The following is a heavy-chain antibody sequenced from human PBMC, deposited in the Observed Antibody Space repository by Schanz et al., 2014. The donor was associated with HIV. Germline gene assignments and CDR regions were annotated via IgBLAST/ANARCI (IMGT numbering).Heavy chain of an antibody. V-gene: IGHV1-2*02. Sequence: QVQLVQSGVEVKKPGASVKVSCKASGYSFTGFFLHWVRQAPGQGLEWMGWINPNRGGTNYAQKFQGRVTMTRDTSISTAYMEMRRLRSDDTAVYYCARDVSVDCTGINNCYTRKWFDTWGQGTLVTVSS. CDR3: ARDVSVDCTGINNCYTRKWFDT. D-gene: IGHD2-2*02. CDR2: INPNRGGT. CDR1: GYSFTGFF. J-gene: IGHJ5*02.